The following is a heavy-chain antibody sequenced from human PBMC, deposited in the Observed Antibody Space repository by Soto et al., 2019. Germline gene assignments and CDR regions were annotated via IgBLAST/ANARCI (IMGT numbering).Heavy chain of an antibody. CDR2: ISGSGGST. Sequence: PGGSLRLSCAASGFTFSSYAMSWVRQAPGKGLEWVSAISGSGGSTYYADSVKGRFTISRDNSKKTLYLQMNSLRAEDTAVYYCAKDTRYRSSWYYFDYWGQGTLVTVSS. V-gene: IGHV3-23*01. CDR3: AKDTRYRSSWYYFDY. D-gene: IGHD6-13*01. J-gene: IGHJ4*02. CDR1: GFTFSSYA.